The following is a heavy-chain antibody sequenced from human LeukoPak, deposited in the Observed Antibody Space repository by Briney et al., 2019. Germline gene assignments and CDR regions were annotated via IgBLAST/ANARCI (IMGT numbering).Heavy chain of an antibody. CDR2: ISYDGSNK. D-gene: IGHD1-7*01. CDR1: GFTFSSYW. V-gene: IGHV3-30*03. CDR3: ARDRDNWNYRLDY. J-gene: IGHJ4*02. Sequence: GGSLRLSCAASGFTFSSYWMSWVRQAPGKGLEWVALISYDGSNKYYADSVKGRFTISRDNSKNTLYLQMNSLRAEDTAVYYCARDRDNWNYRLDYWGQGTLVTVSS.